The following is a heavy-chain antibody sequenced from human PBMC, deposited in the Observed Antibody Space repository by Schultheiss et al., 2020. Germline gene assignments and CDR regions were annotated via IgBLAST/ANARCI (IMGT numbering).Heavy chain of an antibody. D-gene: IGHD3-10*01. Sequence: SETLSLTCTVSGGSISSGSYYWSWIRQPAGKGLEWIGRIYNSGSTNYNPSLKSRVTISVDTSKNQFSLKLSSVTAADTAVYYCARDLYGSGSPTVGWGQGTLVTVAS. V-gene: IGHV4-61*02. CDR1: GGSISSGSYY. CDR3: ARDLYGSGSPTVG. CDR2: IYNSGST. J-gene: IGHJ4*02.